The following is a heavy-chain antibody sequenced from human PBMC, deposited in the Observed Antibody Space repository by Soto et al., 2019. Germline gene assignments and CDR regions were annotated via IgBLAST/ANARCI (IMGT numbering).Heavy chain of an antibody. CDR2: IYRSGST. J-gene: IGHJ6*03. V-gene: IGHV4-4*09. CDR3: ARTLDYGHMDV. CDR1: GDSVRNQY. D-gene: IGHD3-16*01. Sequence: ETLSLTCTVSGDSVRNQYWSWIRRPPGRGLEGIGYIYRSGSTKYNPSLKSRLTISVDTSKNQFSLKLSSVTAADTAVYYCARTLDYGHMDVWGKGTTVTVSS.